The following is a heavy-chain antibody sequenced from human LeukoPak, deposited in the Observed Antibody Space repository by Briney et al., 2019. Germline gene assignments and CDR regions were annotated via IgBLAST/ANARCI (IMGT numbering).Heavy chain of an antibody. D-gene: IGHD6-13*01. Sequence: SDTLSLTCAVSGYSISSNWWGWIRQPPGKGLEWIGYIYYSGSTYYNPSLKSRVTTSVDTSKNQFSLKLSSVTAVDTAVYYCARNKGSSWIDYWGQGTLVTVSS. CDR3: ARNKGSSWIDY. CDR2: IYYSGST. CDR1: GYSISSNW. J-gene: IGHJ4*02. V-gene: IGHV4-28*01.